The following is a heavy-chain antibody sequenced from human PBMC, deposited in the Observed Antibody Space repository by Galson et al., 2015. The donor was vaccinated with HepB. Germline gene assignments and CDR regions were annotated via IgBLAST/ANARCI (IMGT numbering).Heavy chain of an antibody. CDR2: IYPGDSDT. J-gene: IGHJ4*02. CDR1: GYIFYNYW. D-gene: IGHD1-7*01. V-gene: IGHV5-51*06. Sequence: QSGAEVKKPGDSLKISCKGSGYIFYNYWIGWVRQMPGKGLEWMGIIYPGDSDTRYSPSFQGHVTISAEKFTSTAYLQWNSLKASDTAMYYCASQLSAGWNYFFDYWGQGTLVTVSS. CDR3: ASQLSAGWNYFFDY.